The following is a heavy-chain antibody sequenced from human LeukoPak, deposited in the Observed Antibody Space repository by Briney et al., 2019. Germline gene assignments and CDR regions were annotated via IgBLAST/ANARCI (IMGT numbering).Heavy chain of an antibody. J-gene: IGHJ4*02. D-gene: IGHD2/OR15-2a*01. V-gene: IGHV4-34*01. CDR2: INHSGST. Sequence: SETLSLTCAVYGGSFSGYYWSWIRQPPGKGLEWIGEINHSGSTNYNPSLKSRVTISLDTSKNQLSLKLRSVTAADTAVYYCAGHHPRNTVDFWGQGTLVTVSS. CDR3: AGHHPRNTVDF. CDR1: GGSFSGYY.